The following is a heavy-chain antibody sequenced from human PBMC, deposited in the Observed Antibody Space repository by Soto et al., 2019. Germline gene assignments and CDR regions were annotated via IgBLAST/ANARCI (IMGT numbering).Heavy chain of an antibody. CDR3: ASLTTTVTTGWFNP. J-gene: IGHJ5*02. Sequence: SETLSLTCTDSGGSISSYYWSWIRQPPGKGLEWIGHIYYSGSTNYNPSLKSRVTMSVDTSKNQVTLKLSSVTAADTAVYYCASLTTTVTTGWFNPWGQGTLVTVSS. D-gene: IGHD4-17*01. CDR1: GGSISSYY. CDR2: IYYSGST. V-gene: IGHV4-59*08.